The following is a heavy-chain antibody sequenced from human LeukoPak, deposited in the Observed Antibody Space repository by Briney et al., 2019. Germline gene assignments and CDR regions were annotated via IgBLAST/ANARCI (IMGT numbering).Heavy chain of an antibody. V-gene: IGHV4-31*03. Sequence: PSETLSLTCTVSGGSISSGGCYWSWIRQHPGKCLEWIGYIYYSGSTYYYPSIKSRVTISLDTSKNQFSVKLSSVPAENAAVYYCARVNKRRDYDLDYWGQGTVVSVSS. CDR1: GGSISSGGCY. D-gene: IGHD5-12*01. CDR2: IYYSGST. CDR3: ARVNKRRDYDLDY. J-gene: IGHJ4*02.